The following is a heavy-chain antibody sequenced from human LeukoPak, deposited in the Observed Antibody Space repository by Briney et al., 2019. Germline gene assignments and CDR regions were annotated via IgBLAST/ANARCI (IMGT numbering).Heavy chain of an antibody. Sequence: GGSLRLSCAASGIIFSNYAMHWVRQGPGKGLECISTISIDGGSTYYANSVKGRFTISRDNSKNTLYLQMGSLRAEDMAVYYSARGRQGAKTRYLDLSGRGTRVTVSS. V-gene: IGHV3-64*01. J-gene: IGHJ2*01. CDR1: GIIFSNYA. CDR3: ARGRQGAKTRYLDL. CDR2: ISIDGGST. D-gene: IGHD1-26*01.